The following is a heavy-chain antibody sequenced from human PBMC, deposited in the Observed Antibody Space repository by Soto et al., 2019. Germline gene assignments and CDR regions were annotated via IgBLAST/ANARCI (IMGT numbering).Heavy chain of an antibody. CDR1: GGSLSSSGYY. CDR3: TREHDARHYDSFGMDV. Sequence: SETLSLPCTLSGGSLSSSGYYWGWIRQPPRKGLELIGRIYYSGSTYYNPPLKSRVTISVDTSKNQFSPKLSSVTAADRAVYYCTREHDARHYDSFGMDVWGQGPTGNVSS. V-gene: IGHV4-39*02. D-gene: IGHD3-3*01. J-gene: IGHJ6*02. CDR2: IYYSGST.